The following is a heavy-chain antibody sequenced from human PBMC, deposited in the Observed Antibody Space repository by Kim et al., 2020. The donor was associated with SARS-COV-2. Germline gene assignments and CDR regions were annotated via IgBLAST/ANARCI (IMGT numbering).Heavy chain of an antibody. V-gene: IGHV1-69*01. Sequence: IFGTANYAQKFQGRVTITADESTSTAYMELSSLRSEDTAVYYCARDRGYWGQGTLVTVSS. J-gene: IGHJ4*02. CDR2: IFGTA. CDR3: ARDRGY.